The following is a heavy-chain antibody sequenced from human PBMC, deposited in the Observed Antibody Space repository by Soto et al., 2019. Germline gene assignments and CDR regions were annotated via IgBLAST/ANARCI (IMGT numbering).Heavy chain of an antibody. CDR1: GYTFTSYG. CDR2: ISAYNGNT. J-gene: IGHJ4*02. D-gene: IGHD5-12*01. V-gene: IGHV1-18*01. Sequence: QVQLVQSGAEVKKPGASVKVSCKASGYTFTSYGISWVRQVPGQGLEWMGWISAYNGNTNYAQKLQGRVNMTTDTATSTGYMEMRRLRSDDTAVYDCARDNGYESDYWGQGTLVTVSS. CDR3: ARDNGYESDY.